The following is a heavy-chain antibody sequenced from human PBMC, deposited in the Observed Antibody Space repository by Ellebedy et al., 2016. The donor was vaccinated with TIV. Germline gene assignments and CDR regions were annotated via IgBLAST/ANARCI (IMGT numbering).Heavy chain of an antibody. Sequence: GGSLRLSCVASGFSFTSYPIHWVRQAPGKGLEWVAFIRFDGNNAYYADSVKGRFTISRDNSKNTLYLQMNSLRAEDTAVYYCAKDRDNYGGAPYNGMDIWGQGTTVTVSS. V-gene: IGHV3-30*02. J-gene: IGHJ6*02. CDR3: AKDRDNYGGAPYNGMDI. CDR1: GFSFTSYP. CDR2: IRFDGNNA. D-gene: IGHD5-18*01.